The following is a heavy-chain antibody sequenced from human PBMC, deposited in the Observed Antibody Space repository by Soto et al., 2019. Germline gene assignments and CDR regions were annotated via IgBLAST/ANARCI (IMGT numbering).Heavy chain of an antibody. V-gene: IGHV3-66*01. CDR2: IYSGGST. CDR1: GFTVSSNY. D-gene: IGHD6-13*01. J-gene: IGHJ6*02. CDR3: ARRLASSXXXFHYGMDV. Sequence: EVQLVESGGGLVQPGGSLRLSCAASGFTVSSNYMSWVRQAPGKGLEWVSVIYSGGSTYYADSVKGRFTISRDNSKNTLYLRMNSLRAEDTAVYYCARRLASSXXXFHYGMDVWGQGTTVTVS.